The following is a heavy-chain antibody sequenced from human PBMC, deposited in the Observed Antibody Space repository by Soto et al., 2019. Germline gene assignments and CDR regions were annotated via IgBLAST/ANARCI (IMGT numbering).Heavy chain of an antibody. J-gene: IGHJ4*02. D-gene: IGHD4-17*01. Sequence: EVQLVESGGGLVQPGRSLRLSCAASGFPFDDYAMHWVRQAPGKGLEWVSGISWNSGSIGYADSVKGRFTISRDNAKNSLYLQMNTLRAPDTAWYYCAIANFPLLITTVRYWGQGNLVTVSS. CDR2: ISWNSGSI. V-gene: IGHV3-9*01. CDR1: GFPFDDYA. CDR3: AIANFPLLITTVRY.